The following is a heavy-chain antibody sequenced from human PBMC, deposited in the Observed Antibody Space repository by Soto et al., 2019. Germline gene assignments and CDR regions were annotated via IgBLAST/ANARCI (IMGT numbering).Heavy chain of an antibody. D-gene: IGHD3-3*01. CDR1: GFSLTTSGVG. CDR2: IYWDDDK. Sequence: QITLNESGPTVVRPTETLTLTCRFSGFSLTTSGVGEGWVRQSPGKAPEWLALIYWDDDKRYSESLKSRLTITKDTSKNQVVLTVANLDPTDTATYYCAHRVLCTVFGLVTTTAIYFDFWGQGTPVAVSS. V-gene: IGHV2-5*02. J-gene: IGHJ4*02. CDR3: AHRVLCTVFGLVTTTAIYFDF.